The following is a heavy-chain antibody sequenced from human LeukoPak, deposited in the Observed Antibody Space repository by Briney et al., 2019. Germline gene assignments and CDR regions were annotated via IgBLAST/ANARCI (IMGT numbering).Heavy chain of an antibody. V-gene: IGHV3-23*01. CDR3: AKSPTGYVPDR. D-gene: IGHD3-9*01. J-gene: IGHJ5*02. CDR2: ISGSGGST. CDR1: GFTFITYA. Sequence: GGSLRLSCAASGFTFITYAMSWVRQAPGKGLEWVSDISGSGGSTYYADSVKGRFTISRDNSKNTLYLQMNSLRAEDTAVYYCAKSPTGYVPDRWGQGTLVTVSP.